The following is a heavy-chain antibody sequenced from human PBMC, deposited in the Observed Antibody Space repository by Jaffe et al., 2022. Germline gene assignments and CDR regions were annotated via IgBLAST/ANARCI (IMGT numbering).Heavy chain of an antibody. CDR1: GYTFTSYY. CDR3: AREGTSRGSILFGYC. J-gene: IGHJ4*02. D-gene: IGHD3-10*01. V-gene: IGHV1-46*01. CDR2: INPSGGST. Sequence: QVQLVQSGAEVKKPGASVKVSCKASGYTFTSYYMHWVRQAPGQGLEWMGIINPSGGSTSYAQKFQGRVTMTRDTSTSTVYMELSSLRSEDTAVYYCAREGTSRGSILFGYCWGQGTLVTVSS.